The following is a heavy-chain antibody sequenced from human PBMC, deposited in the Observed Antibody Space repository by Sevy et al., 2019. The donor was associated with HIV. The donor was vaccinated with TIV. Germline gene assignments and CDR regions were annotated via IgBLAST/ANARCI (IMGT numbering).Heavy chain of an antibody. CDR2: IRSKVNNYAT. CDR1: GFTFSGSA. J-gene: IGHJ4*02. D-gene: IGHD1-26*01. V-gene: IGHV3-73*01. Sequence: GGSLRLSCATSGFTFSGSAMHWVRQGSGKGLEWVGRIRSKVNNYATAYAASVKGRFTISRDDSKNTAHLQMNSLKTEDTAVYYCTRRGGATRDVDHWGQGTLVTVSS. CDR3: TRRGGATRDVDH.